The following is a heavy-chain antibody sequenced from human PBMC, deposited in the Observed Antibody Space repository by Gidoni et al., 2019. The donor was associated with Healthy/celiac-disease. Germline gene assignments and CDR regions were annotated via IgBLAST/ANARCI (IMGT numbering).Heavy chain of an antibody. D-gene: IGHD3-22*01. CDR2: IYTSGST. J-gene: IGHJ6*02. CDR1: GCSISRGRYH. V-gene: IGHV4-61*02. Sequence: QVQLQESRPGLVKPSQTLSLTCTVPGCSISRGRYHWSWIRPPAGKGLEWIGRIYTSGSTTYNPSLKSRVTISVDTSKNQFSLKLSYETAADTAVYYCARVGYYDSSLSYGMDVWGQGTTVTVSS. CDR3: ARVGYYDSSLSYGMDV.